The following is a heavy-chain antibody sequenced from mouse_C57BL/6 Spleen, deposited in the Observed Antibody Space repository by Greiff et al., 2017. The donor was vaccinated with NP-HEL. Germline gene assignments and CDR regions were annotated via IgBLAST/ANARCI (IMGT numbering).Heavy chain of an antibody. V-gene: IGHV1-39*01. CDR2: INPNYGTT. CDR1: GYTFTDYY. J-gene: IGHJ2*01. D-gene: IGHD1-1*01. CDR3: AREPYYGSSSYYFDY. Sequence: VQLQQSGPELVKPGASVKISCKASGYTFTDYYINWVKQRPGQGLEWIGVINPNYGTTSYNQKFKGKATLTVDQSSSTAYMQLNSLTSEDSAVYYCAREPYYGSSSYYFDYWGQGTTLTVSS.